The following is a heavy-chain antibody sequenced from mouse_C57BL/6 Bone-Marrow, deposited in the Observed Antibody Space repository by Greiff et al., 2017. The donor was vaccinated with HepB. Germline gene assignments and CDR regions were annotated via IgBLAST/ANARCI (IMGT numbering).Heavy chain of an antibody. V-gene: IGHV5-12*01. Sequence: EVQVVESGGGLVQPGGSLKLSCAASGFTFSDYYMYWVRQTPEKRLEWVAYISNGGGSTYYPDTVKGRFTISRDNAKNTLYLQMSRLKSEDTAMYYCARHPYGSNWYFDVWGTGTTVTVSS. D-gene: IGHD1-1*01. CDR2: ISNGGGST. CDR3: ARHPYGSNWYFDV. CDR1: GFTFSDYY. J-gene: IGHJ1*03.